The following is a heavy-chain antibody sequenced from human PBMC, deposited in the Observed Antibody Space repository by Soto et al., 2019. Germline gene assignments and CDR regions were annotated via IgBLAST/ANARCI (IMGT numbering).Heavy chain of an antibody. Sequence: SETLSLTCAVYGGSFSGYYWSWIRQPPGKGLEWIGEINHSGSTNYNPSLKSRVTISVDTSKNQFSLKLSSVTAADTAVYYCARDPHYDYGRKFRRDYGGGHYFDYWGQGTLVTVSS. CDR2: INHSGST. D-gene: IGHD4-17*01. CDR1: GGSFSGYY. J-gene: IGHJ4*02. V-gene: IGHV4-34*01. CDR3: ARDPHYDYGRKFRRDYGGGHYFDY.